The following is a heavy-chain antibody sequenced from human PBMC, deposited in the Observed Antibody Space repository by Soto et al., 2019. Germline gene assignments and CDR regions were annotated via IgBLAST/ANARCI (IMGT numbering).Heavy chain of an antibody. CDR2: IYYSGST. J-gene: IGHJ4*02. D-gene: IGHD6-13*01. CDR3: ARDRDSSLDY. CDR1: GGSISSGDYY. Sequence: SETLSLTCTVSGGSISSGDYYWSWIHQPPGKGLEWIGYIYYSGSTYYNPSLKSRVTISVDTSKNQFSLKLSSVTAADTAVYYCARDRDSSLDYCGQGTLVTVSA. V-gene: IGHV4-30-4*01.